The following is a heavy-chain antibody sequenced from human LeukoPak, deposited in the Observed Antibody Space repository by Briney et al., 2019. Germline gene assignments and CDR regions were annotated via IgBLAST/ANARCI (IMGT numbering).Heavy chain of an antibody. Sequence: GGSLRLSCAASGFTFSSYDMHWVRQAPGKGLEWVSSITGSGASTYYADSVKGRFTISRDNSKNTLYLQMNSLRAEDTAVYYCAKDLMSVDYFDYFDYWGQGTLVTVSS. CDR1: GFTFSSYD. CDR2: ITGSGAST. J-gene: IGHJ4*02. D-gene: IGHD3-16*01. V-gene: IGHV3-23*01. CDR3: AKDLMSVDYFDYFDY.